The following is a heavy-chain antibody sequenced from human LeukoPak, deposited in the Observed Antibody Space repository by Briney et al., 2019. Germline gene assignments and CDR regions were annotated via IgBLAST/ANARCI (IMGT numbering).Heavy chain of an antibody. J-gene: IGHJ4*02. CDR3: ARDDGRYYDSSGWDY. CDR1: DFSFATYG. V-gene: IGHV3-23*01. CDR2: VSGGDPTT. D-gene: IGHD3-22*01. Sequence: PGGSLRLSCAASDFSFATYGMGWVRQAPGRGLEWVSSVSGGDPTTYYADSVKGRFTISRDNSKNTLYLQMNSLRAEDTAVYYCARDDGRYYDSSGWDYWGQGTLVTVSS.